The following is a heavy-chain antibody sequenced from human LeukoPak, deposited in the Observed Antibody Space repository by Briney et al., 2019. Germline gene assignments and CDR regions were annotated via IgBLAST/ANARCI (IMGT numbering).Heavy chain of an antibody. J-gene: IGHJ4*02. CDR1: GFIFSRYG. V-gene: IGHV3-30*18. CDR2: ISYDGSNK. CDR3: AKDRDTMIVVALYYFDY. Sequence: PGRSLRLSCAASGFIFSRYGMHWVRQAPGKGLEWVAVISYDGSNKYYADSVKGRFTISRDNSKNTLYLQMNSLRAEDTAVYYCAKDRDTMIVVALYYFDYWGQGTLVTVSS. D-gene: IGHD3-22*01.